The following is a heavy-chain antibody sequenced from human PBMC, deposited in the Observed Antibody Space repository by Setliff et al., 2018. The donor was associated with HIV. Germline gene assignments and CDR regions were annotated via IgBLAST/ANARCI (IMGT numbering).Heavy chain of an antibody. V-gene: IGHV4-34*01. CDR2: INHSGSA. CDR3: ARDGFWSGYIDY. Sequence: SETLSLTCAVYGGSFSGYYWSWIRQAPGKGREWIGEINHSGSANYNPSLKSRVTMSGDPSRNQVSLKLSSVTAADTAVYYCARDGFWSGYIDYWGQGTLVTVSS. CDR1: GGSFSGYY. J-gene: IGHJ4*02. D-gene: IGHD3-3*01.